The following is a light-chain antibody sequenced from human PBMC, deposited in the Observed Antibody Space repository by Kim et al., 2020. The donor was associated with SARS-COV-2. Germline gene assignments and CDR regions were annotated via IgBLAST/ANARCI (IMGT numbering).Light chain of an antibody. J-gene: IGKJ4*01. Sequence: SPGDRASLSCRASQSVGNSYLAWYQQKPGQAPRLLIFAATSRATGIPDRFSGSGSGTDFTLTISGLEPEDFAVYYCQQYSRPPLTFGGGTKVDIK. CDR2: AAT. CDR1: QSVGNSY. CDR3: QQYSRPPLT. V-gene: IGKV3-20*01.